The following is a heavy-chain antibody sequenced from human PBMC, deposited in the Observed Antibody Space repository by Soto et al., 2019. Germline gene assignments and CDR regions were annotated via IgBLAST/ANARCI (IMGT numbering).Heavy chain of an antibody. V-gene: IGHV1-18*01. D-gene: IGHD1-26*01. CDR3: ARHWSWPYYYYGLDV. Sequence: QVQLVQSGPEVRKPGASVKVSCEASGYTFTTSGISWVRQVPGQGLEWMGWISTYNGDTNSAQNFQGRVLMTADTSTGTAYMELMSLKSDDTAVYYCARHWSWPYYYYGLDVWGQGTIVTVSS. CDR2: ISTYNGDT. J-gene: IGHJ6*02. CDR1: GYTFTTSG.